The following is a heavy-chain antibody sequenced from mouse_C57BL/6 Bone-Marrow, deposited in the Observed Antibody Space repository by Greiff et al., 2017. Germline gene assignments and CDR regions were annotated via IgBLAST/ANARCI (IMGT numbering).Heavy chain of an antibody. CDR1: GFTFSDYY. J-gene: IGHJ4*01. V-gene: IGHV5-12*01. CDR2: ISNGGGST. D-gene: IGHD1-1*01. CDR3: ARHEDYGSSWGYYAMDY. Sequence: EVMLVESGGGLVQPGGSLKLSCAASGFTFSDYYMYWVRQTPEKRLEWVAYISNGGGSTYYPDTVKGRFTISRDNAKNTLYLQMSRLKSEDTAMYYCARHEDYGSSWGYYAMDYWGQGTSVTVSS.